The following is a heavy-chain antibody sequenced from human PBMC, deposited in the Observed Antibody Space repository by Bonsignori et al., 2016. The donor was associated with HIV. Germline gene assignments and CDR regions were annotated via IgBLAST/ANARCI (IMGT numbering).Heavy chain of an antibody. Sequence: GGSLRLSCAASGFTFSNYWMHWVRQAPGKGLVWVSRINSYGNRINYAASVKGRFTISRDNATNTLYLQMTSLRAEDTAVYYCASDLDPYQDSLYYFDSWGQGTLVTVSS. CDR3: ASDLDPYQDSLYYFDS. J-gene: IGHJ4*02. D-gene: IGHD2-2*01. V-gene: IGHV3-74*01. CDR2: INSYGNRI. CDR1: GFTFSNYW.